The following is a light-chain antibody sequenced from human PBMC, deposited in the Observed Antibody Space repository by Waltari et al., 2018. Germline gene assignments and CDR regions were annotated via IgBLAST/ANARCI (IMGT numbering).Light chain of an antibody. V-gene: IGKV3-20*01. J-gene: IGKJ1*01. CDR1: QSVSRA. CDR2: GVS. CDR3: QNYERLPAT. Sequence: EVVLTQSPGTLSLSPGERATLSCRASQSVSRALVWYHQKPGQAPRLLIYGVSNRATGIPDRFSGSGSGTDFSLTISRLEPEDFAVYYCQNYERLPATFGQGTRVEIK.